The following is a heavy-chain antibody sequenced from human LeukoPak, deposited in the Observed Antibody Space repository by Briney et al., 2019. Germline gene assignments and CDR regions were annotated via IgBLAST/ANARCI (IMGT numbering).Heavy chain of an antibody. CDR2: ISGDGGGT. CDR3: AKPEGEVVTPYDAFDI. CDR1: GFTFNNFV. Sequence: GGSLRLSCAASGFTFNNFVMNWLRQAPGKGLEWVSSISGDGGGTYYDDSVKGRFTISRDNSNSTLYLQMNRLRVDDTAVYYCAKPEGEVVTPYDAFDIWGQGTMVTVSS. D-gene: IGHD2-15*01. V-gene: IGHV3-23*01. J-gene: IGHJ3*02.